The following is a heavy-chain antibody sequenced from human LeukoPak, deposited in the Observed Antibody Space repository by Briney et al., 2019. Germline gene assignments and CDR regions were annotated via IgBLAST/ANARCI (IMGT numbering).Heavy chain of an antibody. CDR3: ARVQDKRSS. J-gene: IGHJ5*02. D-gene: IGHD6-6*01. Sequence: GASVKVSCKGSVYTVTGYHMQWMGQAPGQGLEWMGWINPNSGGSNSAQKFQGRVTLTRDTSISTTYMELNRLTSDDTPVYYCARVQDKRSSWGQETLVTVSS. CDR2: INPNSGGS. CDR1: VYTVTGYH. V-gene: IGHV1-2*02.